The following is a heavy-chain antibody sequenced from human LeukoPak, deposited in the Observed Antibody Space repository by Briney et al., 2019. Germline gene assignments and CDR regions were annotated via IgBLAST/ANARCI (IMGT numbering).Heavy chain of an antibody. D-gene: IGHD6-13*01. CDR3: ARGTGTSSWPLY. CDR2: ISAYIGNT. CDR1: GYTFTSYG. J-gene: IGHJ4*02. Sequence: ASVKVSCKASGYTFTSYGISWVRQAPGQGLEWMGWISAYIGNTNYAQKLQGRGTMTTDTSPSTPYMELRSLRSDDTAVYYCARGTGTSSWPLYWGQGTLVTVSS. V-gene: IGHV1-18*01.